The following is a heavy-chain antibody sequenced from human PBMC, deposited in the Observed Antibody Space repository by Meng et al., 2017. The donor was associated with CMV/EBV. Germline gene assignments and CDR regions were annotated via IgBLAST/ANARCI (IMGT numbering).Heavy chain of an antibody. J-gene: IGHJ6*02. CDR1: SYTFTSYG. Sequence: ASVKVSCKASSYTFTSYGISWVRQAPGQGLEWMGWISDYNGNTNYAQKLQGRVTMTTDTSTSTAYMELRSLRSDDTAVYYCARVVVVPAATTLRYYYYGMDVWGQGTTVTVSS. CDR2: ISDYNGNT. V-gene: IGHV1-18*01. D-gene: IGHD2-2*01. CDR3: ARVVVVPAATTLRYYYYGMDV.